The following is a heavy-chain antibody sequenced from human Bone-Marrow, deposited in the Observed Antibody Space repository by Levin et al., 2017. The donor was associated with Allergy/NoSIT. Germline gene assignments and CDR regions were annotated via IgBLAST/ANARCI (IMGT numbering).Heavy chain of an antibody. CDR3: AREYYYSDSSGYYSLFDY. D-gene: IGHD3-22*01. J-gene: IGHJ4*02. CDR2: ISSSSSTI. Sequence: PGGSLRLSCEVSGFIFSGYSMNWVRQAPGKGLEWVSYISSSSSTIYYADSVKGRFTIPRDNAKNSLYLQMNSLRDEDTAVYYCAREYYYSDSSGYYSLFDYWGQGTLVTVSS. V-gene: IGHV3-48*02. CDR1: GFIFSGYS.